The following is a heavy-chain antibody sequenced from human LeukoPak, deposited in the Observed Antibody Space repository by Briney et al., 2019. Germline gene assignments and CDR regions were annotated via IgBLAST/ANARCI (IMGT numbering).Heavy chain of an antibody. J-gene: IGHJ4*02. V-gene: IGHV4-34*01. Sequence: SETLSLTCAVSGGSFSGYYWSWIRQPPGKGLEWIGEINHSGSTNYNPSLRSRVTISVDTSKNQFSLKLSSVTAADTAVYYCARVAGLRYFDWLFTQYYFDYGGQGTLVTVSA. CDR1: GGSFSGYY. CDR2: INHSGST. CDR3: ARVAGLRYFDWLFTQYYFDY. D-gene: IGHD3-9*01.